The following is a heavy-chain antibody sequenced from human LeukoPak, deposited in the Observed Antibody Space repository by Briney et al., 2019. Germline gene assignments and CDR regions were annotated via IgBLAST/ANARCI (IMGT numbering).Heavy chain of an antibody. Sequence: PGGSLRLSCAASGFTFSSYAMSWVRQAPGKGLEWVSAISGSGGSTYYADSVKGRFTISRDNSKNTLYLQMDSLRAEDTAVYYCAIPRAYDFWSGYSIAVPYYFDYLVQGTLVTVCS. CDR2: ISGSGGST. V-gene: IGHV3-23*01. D-gene: IGHD3-3*01. CDR1: GFTFSSYA. J-gene: IGHJ4*02. CDR3: AIPRAYDFWSGYSIAVPYYFDY.